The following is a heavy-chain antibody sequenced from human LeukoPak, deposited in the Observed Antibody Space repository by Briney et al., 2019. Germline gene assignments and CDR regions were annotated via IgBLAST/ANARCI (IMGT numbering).Heavy chain of an antibody. D-gene: IGHD5-24*01. V-gene: IGHV3-21*01. CDR2: ISSSSSYI. CDR3: ATGDGYEKWAFDI. CDR1: GFTFSSYS. J-gene: IGHJ3*02. Sequence: GGSLRLSCAASGFTFSSYSMNWVRQAPGKGLEWVSSISSSSSYIYYADSVKGRFTISRDNAKNSLYLQMNSLRAEDTAVYYCATGDGYEKWAFDIWGQGTMVTVSS.